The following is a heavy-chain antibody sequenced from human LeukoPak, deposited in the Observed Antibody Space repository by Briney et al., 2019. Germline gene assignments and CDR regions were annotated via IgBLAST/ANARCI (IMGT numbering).Heavy chain of an antibody. V-gene: IGHV4-59*01. CDR3: ARGMGGNWNARYYYYMDL. CDR2: IYYSGST. CDR1: GGCISSDY. Sequence: PSETLSLTCTVSGGCISSDYWSWIRQPPGKGLEWIGYIYYSGSTNYNPSLKSRVTISVDTSKNQFSLKLSSVTAADTAVYYCARGMGGNWNARYYYYMDLWGKGTTVTVSS. D-gene: IGHD1-1*01. J-gene: IGHJ6*03.